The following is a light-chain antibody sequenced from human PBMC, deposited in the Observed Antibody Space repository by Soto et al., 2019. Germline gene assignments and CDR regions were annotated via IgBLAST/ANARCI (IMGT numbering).Light chain of an antibody. CDR2: KAS. CDR1: QTISTW. J-gene: IGKJ4*01. V-gene: IGKV1-5*03. Sequence: DIQMTHSPATLSASVGCRGTISCRASQTISTWLAWYQQKKGKAPKLLIYKASSLESGVPSRLSGSGYGTDLTITISSMQTEDFETYYCQQFNNYLLTFGGGTKVDIK. CDR3: QQFNNYLLT.